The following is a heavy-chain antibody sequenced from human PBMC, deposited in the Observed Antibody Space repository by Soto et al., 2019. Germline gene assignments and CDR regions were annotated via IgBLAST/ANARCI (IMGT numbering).Heavy chain of an antibody. CDR3: ARAIGDYGDYRHYYYYMDV. CDR2: IYYSGST. CDR1: GGSISSYY. V-gene: IGHV4-59*01. J-gene: IGHJ6*03. D-gene: IGHD4-17*01. Sequence: PSETLSLTCTVSGGSISSYYWSWIRQPPGKGLEWIGYIYYSGSTNYNPSLESRVTMTRDTSISTAYMELSRLRSDDTAVYYCARAIGDYGDYRHYYYYMDVWGKGTTVTV.